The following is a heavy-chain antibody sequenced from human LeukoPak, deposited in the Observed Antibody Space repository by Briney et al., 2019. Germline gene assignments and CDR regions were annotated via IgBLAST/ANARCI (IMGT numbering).Heavy chain of an antibody. J-gene: IGHJ4*02. Sequence: TGGSLRLACAASGFTFSTYALHWVRQVPGKGLEYVSAISSIWGTTYYADSVKGRFTISRDNSKNTLYLQMGSLKPEDRAVYYCARVGDNTAFDYWGQGTLVTVSS. CDR2: ISSIWGTT. CDR1: GFTFSTYA. V-gene: IGHV3-64*02. D-gene: IGHD2-21*01. CDR3: ARVGDNTAFDY.